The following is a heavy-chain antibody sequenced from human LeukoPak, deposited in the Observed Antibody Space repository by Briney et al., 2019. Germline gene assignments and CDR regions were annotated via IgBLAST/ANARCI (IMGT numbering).Heavy chain of an antibody. J-gene: IGHJ4*02. CDR1: GFTFSNFA. CDR2: ISGSAGST. D-gene: IGHD4-17*01. V-gene: IGHV3-23*01. CDR3: AKNSHGDYPDY. Sequence: PGGSLRLSCIASGFTFSNFAMSWVRQAPGKGLEWVSGISGSAGSTYYADSVKGRFTISRDNSKNTLYLQMNSLRAEDTAVYYCAKNSHGDYPDYWGQGTLVTVSS.